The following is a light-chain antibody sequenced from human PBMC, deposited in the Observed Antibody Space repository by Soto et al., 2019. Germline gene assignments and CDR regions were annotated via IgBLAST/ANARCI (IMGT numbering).Light chain of an antibody. CDR2: GAS. J-gene: IGKJ1*01. CDR3: QQYDNWT. Sequence: DIKMTQSPSTVSASVGDRVTITCRASQSISSWLAWYQQKPGKAPKLLIYGASTRATGIPARFSGSGSGTEFTLTISSLQSEDFAVYYCQQYDNWTFGQGTKVDIK. V-gene: IGKV1-5*01. CDR1: QSISSW.